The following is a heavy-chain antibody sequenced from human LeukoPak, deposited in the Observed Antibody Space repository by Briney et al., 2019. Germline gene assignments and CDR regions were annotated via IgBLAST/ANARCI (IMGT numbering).Heavy chain of an antibody. CDR3: ARMGVGGYYPSDY. Sequence: SETLSLTYTVSGGSISSGSYYWSWIRQPAGKGLEWIGRIYTSGSTNYNPSLKSRVTISVDTSKNQFSLKLSSVTAADTAVYYCARMGVGGYYPSDYWGQGTLVTVSS. D-gene: IGHD3-22*01. CDR1: GGSISSGSYY. J-gene: IGHJ4*02. CDR2: IYTSGST. V-gene: IGHV4-61*02.